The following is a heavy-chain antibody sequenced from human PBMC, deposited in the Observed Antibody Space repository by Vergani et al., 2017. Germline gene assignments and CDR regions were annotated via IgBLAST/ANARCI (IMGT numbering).Heavy chain of an antibody. CDR1: GGSISSGGYY. CDR3: ARGGLRFLEWLGALNWFDP. J-gene: IGHJ5*02. V-gene: IGHV4-31*03. D-gene: IGHD3-3*01. CDR2: IYYSGST. Sequence: QVQLQESGPGLVKPSQTLSLTCTVSGGSISSGGYYLSWIRQHPGKGLEWIGYIYYSGSTYYNPSLKSRVTISVDTSKNQFSLKLSSVTAADTAVYYCARGGLRFLEWLGALNWFDPWGQGTLVTVSS.